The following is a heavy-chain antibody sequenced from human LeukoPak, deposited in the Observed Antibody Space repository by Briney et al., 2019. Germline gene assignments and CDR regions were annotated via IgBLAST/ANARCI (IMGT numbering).Heavy chain of an antibody. CDR3: TRDPDGSSRLDY. Sequence: GGSLRLSXTASGFTFGDYAMSWVRQAPGKGLEWVGFIRSKAYGGTTEYAASVKGRFTISRDDSKSIAYLQMNSLKTEDTAVYYCTRDPDGSSRLDYWGQGTLVTVSS. J-gene: IGHJ4*02. CDR2: IRSKAYGGTT. CDR1: GFTFGDYA. D-gene: IGHD6-6*01. V-gene: IGHV3-49*04.